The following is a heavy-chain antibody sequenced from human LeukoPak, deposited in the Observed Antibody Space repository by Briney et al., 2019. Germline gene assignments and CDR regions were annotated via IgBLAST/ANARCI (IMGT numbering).Heavy chain of an antibody. CDR3: ARDSGSYRANRGIFDY. CDR2: IIPIFGTA. D-gene: IGHD1-26*01. V-gene: IGHV1-69*01. J-gene: IGHJ4*02. Sequence: SVKVSCKASGGTFSSYAISWVRQAPGQGLEWMGGIIPIFGTANYAQKFQGRVTITADESTSTAYMELSSLRSEDTAVYYCARDSGSYRANRGIFDYWGQGTLVTVSS. CDR1: GGTFSSYA.